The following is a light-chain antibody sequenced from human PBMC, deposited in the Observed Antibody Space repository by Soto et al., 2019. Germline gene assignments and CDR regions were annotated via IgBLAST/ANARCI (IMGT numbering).Light chain of an antibody. V-gene: IGKV3-20*01. Sequence: IVLTQSPGTLSLSPGERATLSCRASQSVSSSYLAWYQQKPGQAPRLLIYGASSRATGIPDRFSGSGSGTDFTLTISRLEPEDFAVYYCQQYGSSRWTFGQGTRWIS. CDR2: GAS. CDR3: QQYGSSRWT. J-gene: IGKJ1*01. CDR1: QSVSSSY.